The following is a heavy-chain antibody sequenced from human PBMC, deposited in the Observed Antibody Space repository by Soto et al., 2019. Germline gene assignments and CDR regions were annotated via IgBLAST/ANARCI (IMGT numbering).Heavy chain of an antibody. CDR3: ARDTAGIAAAGTREYNCFDP. V-gene: IGHV4-31*03. D-gene: IGHD6-13*01. CDR2: IYYSGST. J-gene: IGHJ5*02. CDR1: GGSISSGGYY. Sequence: QVQLQESGPGLVKPSQTLSLTCTVSGGSISSGGYYWSWIRQHPGKGLEWIGYIYYSGSTYYNPSLKSRVTISVDTSKNQFSLKLSSVTAADTAVYYCARDTAGIAAAGTREYNCFDPWGKGTLVTVSS.